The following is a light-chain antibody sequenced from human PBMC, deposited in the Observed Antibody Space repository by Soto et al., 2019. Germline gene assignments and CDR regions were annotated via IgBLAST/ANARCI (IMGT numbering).Light chain of an antibody. CDR1: QSISRN. Sequence: DIQMTQSPSSLSASVGDRVTITCRASQSISRNLNWYQHKPGKAPKLLIYAASSLQNGVQSRFSGGGSGTEFTLSISSLQPEDFGTYYCQQSYTTASITFGKGTRLEIK. V-gene: IGKV1-39*01. J-gene: IGKJ5*01. CDR2: AAS. CDR3: QQSYTTASIT.